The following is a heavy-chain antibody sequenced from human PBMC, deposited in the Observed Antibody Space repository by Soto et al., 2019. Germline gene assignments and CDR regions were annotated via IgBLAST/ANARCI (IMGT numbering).Heavy chain of an antibody. Sequence: ASVKVSCKASGYTFTSYYIHWVRQAPGQGLEWMGWINPFDGSRMFAQSFQGRVTMTRDTSTSTVYMEVSSLRSEDTAVYYCSRVDPGETSPFDHWGQGTLVTVSS. V-gene: IGHV1-46*03. D-gene: IGHD3-10*01. CDR3: SRVDPGETSPFDH. CDR1: GYTFTSYY. J-gene: IGHJ4*02. CDR2: INPFDGSR.